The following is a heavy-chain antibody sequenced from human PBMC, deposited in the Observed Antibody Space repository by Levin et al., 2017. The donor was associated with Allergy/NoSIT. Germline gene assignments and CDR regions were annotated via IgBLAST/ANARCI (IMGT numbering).Heavy chain of an antibody. CDR1: GGSISSGGYY. V-gene: IGHV4-31*03. CDR3: AGGYCSGGSCIDY. J-gene: IGHJ4*02. CDR2: IYYSGST. D-gene: IGHD2-15*01. Sequence: LRLSCTVSGGSISSGGYYWSWIRQHPGKGLEWIGYIYYSGSTYYNPSLKSRVTISVDTSKNQFSLKLSSVTAADTAVDFCAGGYCSGGSCIDYWGQGTLVTVSS.